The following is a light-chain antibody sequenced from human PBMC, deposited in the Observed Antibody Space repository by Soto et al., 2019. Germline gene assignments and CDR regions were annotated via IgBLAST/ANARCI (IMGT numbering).Light chain of an antibody. J-gene: IGLJ1*01. CDR3: NSFTSTSTLVV. CDR2: DVT. CDR1: SDDVGGYNY. V-gene: IGLV2-14*01. Sequence: QSALTQPASVSGSPGQSITISCTGTSDDVGGYNYVSWYQQHPGKAPKLMLYDVTNRPSGVSNRFSGSKSGNTASLITSGLQAEDEADYYCNSFTSTSTLVVFGTATKVTVL.